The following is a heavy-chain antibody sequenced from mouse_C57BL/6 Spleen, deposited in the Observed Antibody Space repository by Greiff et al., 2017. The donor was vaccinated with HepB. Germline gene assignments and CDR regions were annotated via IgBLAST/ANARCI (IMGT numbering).Heavy chain of an antibody. V-gene: IGHV14-2*01. J-gene: IGHJ1*03. D-gene: IGHD1-1*01. CDR1: GFNIKDYY. CDR3: VDYYGSSAWYFDV. CDR2: IDPEDGET. Sequence: EVQLQQSGAELVKPGASVKLSCTASGFNIKDYYMHWVKQRPEQGLEWIGRIDPEDGETKYAPKFQGKATITADTSSNTAYLQLSSLTSEDTAVYYCVDYYGSSAWYFDVWGTGTTVTVSS.